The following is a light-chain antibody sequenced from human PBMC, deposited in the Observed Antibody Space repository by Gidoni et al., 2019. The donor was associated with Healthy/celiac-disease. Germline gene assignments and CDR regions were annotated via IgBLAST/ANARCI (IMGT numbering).Light chain of an antibody. V-gene: IGKV3-11*01. J-gene: IGKJ3*01. CDR1: QSVSSY. CDR3: QQRSNWRFT. CDR2: DAS. Sequence: DIVLTQSPATLSLSPGERATLSCRASQSVSSYLAWYQQKPGQAPRLLINDASNRATGIPAMFSGSGSGTDFTLTISSLEPEDFAVYYCQQRSNWRFTFXPXTKVDIK.